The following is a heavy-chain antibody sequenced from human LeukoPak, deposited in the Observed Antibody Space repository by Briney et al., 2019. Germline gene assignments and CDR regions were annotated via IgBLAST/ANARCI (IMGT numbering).Heavy chain of an antibody. CDR1: GFTFSDYS. D-gene: IGHD2-2*01. Sequence: PGGSLRLSCTASGFTFSDYSMSWVREAPGPGLEWFSAISPAGDSTTDADSVKGRFTISRDNSKSTLYLQMNGLTAEDTALYYCARRLVTAGITDFFDSWGQGTLVSVSS. CDR2: ISPAGDST. CDR3: ARRLVTAGITDFFDS. V-gene: IGHV3-23*01. J-gene: IGHJ4*02.